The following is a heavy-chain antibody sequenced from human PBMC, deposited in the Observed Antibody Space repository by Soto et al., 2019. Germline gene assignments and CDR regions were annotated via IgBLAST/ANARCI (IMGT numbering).Heavy chain of an antibody. V-gene: IGHV1-24*01. Sequence: VKVSCKVSGYTLTELSMHWVRQAPGKGLEWMGGFDPEDGETIYAQKFQGRVTMTEDTSTDTAYMELSSLRSEDTAVYYCATEGRQEYSYGRGPYYYYGMDVWGQGTTVTRLL. J-gene: IGHJ6*02. CDR2: FDPEDGET. D-gene: IGHD5-18*01. CDR1: GYTLTELS. CDR3: ATEGRQEYSYGRGPYYYYGMDV.